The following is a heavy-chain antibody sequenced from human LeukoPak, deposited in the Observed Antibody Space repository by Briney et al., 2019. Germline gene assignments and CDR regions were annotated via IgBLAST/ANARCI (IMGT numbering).Heavy chain of an antibody. CDR1: GGPFSGYF. CDR3: ARRAYRTIVVVPAAFDY. J-gene: IGHJ4*02. V-gene: IGHV4-34*01. Sequence: SETLSLTCAVYGGPFSGYFWSWIRQPPGKGLEWIGEINHSGSTNYNPSLKSRVTISVDTSKNQFSQKLSSVTAADTAVYYCARRAYRTIVVVPAAFDYWGQGTLVTVSS. CDR2: INHSGST. D-gene: IGHD2-2*01.